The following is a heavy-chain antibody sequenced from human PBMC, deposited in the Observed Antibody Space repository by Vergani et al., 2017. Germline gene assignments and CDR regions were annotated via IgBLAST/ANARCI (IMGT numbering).Heavy chain of an antibody. CDR2: SYTSGST. D-gene: IGHD4-23*01. CDR1: GGSISSGSYY. Sequence: QVQLQESGPGLVKPSQTLSLTCTVSGGSISSGSYYWSWIRQPAGKGLEWIGRSYTSGSTNYNPSLKSRVTISVDTSKNQFSLKLSSVTAADTAVYYCARTTSRWDYYYYMDVWGKGTTVTVSS. V-gene: IGHV4-61*02. CDR3: ARTTSRWDYYYYMDV. J-gene: IGHJ6*03.